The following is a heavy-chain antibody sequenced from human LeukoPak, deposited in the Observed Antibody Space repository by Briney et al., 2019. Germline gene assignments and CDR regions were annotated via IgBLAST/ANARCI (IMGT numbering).Heavy chain of an antibody. CDR1: GFTISRDS. CDR2: ISYDSAIK. D-gene: IGHD6-13*01. J-gene: IGHJ4*02. CDR3: AKNPAAAGTFDY. Sequence: GGSLRLSCAASGFTISRDSMNWVRQAPGKGLEWISYISYDSAIKYYADSVRGRFTISRDNAKNSLSLQMHSLRAEDTAVYYCAKNPAAAGTFDYWGQGTLVTVSS. V-gene: IGHV3-48*01.